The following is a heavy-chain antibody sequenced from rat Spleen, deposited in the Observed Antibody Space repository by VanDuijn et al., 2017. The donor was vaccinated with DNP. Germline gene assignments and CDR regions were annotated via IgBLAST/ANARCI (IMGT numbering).Heavy chain of an antibody. Sequence: EVQLVESGGGLVQPGRSLKLSCAASGFTFRDYNMAWVRQAPKKGLEWVATISYDGSSTYYRDSVKGRFTISRDNAKSTLYLQMNSLRSEDTATYYCARYSLRRLWDFWGQGVMVTVSS. CDR1: GFTFRDYN. J-gene: IGHJ2*01. V-gene: IGHV5-7*01. CDR3: ARYSLRRLWDF. D-gene: IGHD1-11*01. CDR2: ISYDGSST.